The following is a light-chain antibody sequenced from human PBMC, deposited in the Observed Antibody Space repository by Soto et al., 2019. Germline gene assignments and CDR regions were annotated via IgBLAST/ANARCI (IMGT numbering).Light chain of an antibody. Sequence: QSVLTQPPSVSSAPGHKFTISCSGSISNIGGNSVSWYQQLPGTAPKLLIYDDNKRPSGIPDRFSGSKSGTSATLGITGFQTGDEADYYCGSWDSSMSAYVFATGTKVTVL. J-gene: IGLJ1*01. CDR3: GSWDSSMSAYV. CDR2: DDN. V-gene: IGLV1-51*01. CDR1: ISNIGGNS.